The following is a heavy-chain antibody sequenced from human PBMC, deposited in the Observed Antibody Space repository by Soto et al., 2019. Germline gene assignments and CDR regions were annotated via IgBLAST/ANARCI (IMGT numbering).Heavy chain of an antibody. D-gene: IGHD3-22*01. CDR2: ISYSATP. CDR3: ARGSVGSGWKFDF. V-gene: IGHV4-59*01. CDR1: GDSLSTYF. J-gene: IGHJ4*02. Sequence: SETLSLTCSASGDSLSTYFWSWIRQPPGKGLEWIGYISYSATPNYNPALKSRVIISIDTSKNQFSLKVNSVTAADTALYYCARGSVGSGWKFDFWGQGILVTVSS.